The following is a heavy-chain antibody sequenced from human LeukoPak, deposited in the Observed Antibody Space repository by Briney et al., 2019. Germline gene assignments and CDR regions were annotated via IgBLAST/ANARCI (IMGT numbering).Heavy chain of an antibody. V-gene: IGHV1-2*02. D-gene: IGHD3-22*01. J-gene: IGHJ4*02. CDR3: ARDYRDYYDSSGNYYFDY. CDR1: GYTFTCYY. Sequence: GASVKVPCKASGYTFTCYYMHWVRQAPGQGLEWMGWINPNSGGTNYAQKFQGRVTMTRDTSISTAYMELSRLRSDDTAVYYCARDYRDYYDSSGNYYFDYWGQGTLVTVSS. CDR2: INPNSGGT.